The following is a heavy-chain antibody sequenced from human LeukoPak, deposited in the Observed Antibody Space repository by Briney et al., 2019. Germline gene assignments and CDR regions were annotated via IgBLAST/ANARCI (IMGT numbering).Heavy chain of an antibody. D-gene: IGHD6-19*01. Sequence: GGSLRLSCAASGFTVSSNYMSWVRQAPGKGLEWVSVIYSGGSTYYAASVKGRFTISRGNSKNTLYLQMNSLRAEDTAVYYCATTSSAYLIYYYYGMDVWGQGTTVTVSS. CDR2: IYSGGST. V-gene: IGHV3-66*01. J-gene: IGHJ6*02. CDR3: ATTSSAYLIYYYYGMDV. CDR1: GFTVSSNY.